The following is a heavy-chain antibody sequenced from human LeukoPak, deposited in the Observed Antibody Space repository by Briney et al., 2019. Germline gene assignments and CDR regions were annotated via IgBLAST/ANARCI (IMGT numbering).Heavy chain of an antibody. J-gene: IGHJ4*02. CDR2: IKHDGSEK. D-gene: IGHD3-16*01. CDR1: GFTFSSCW. CDR3: ARVPQVWKATYYFDY. V-gene: IGHV3-7*01. Sequence: GGSLRLSCAASGFTFSSCWMSWVRQAPGKGLEWVANIKHDGSEKYYVDSVKGRFTISRDNAKNSLYLQMNSLRAEDTAVYCCARVPQVWKATYYFDYWGQGTLVTFSS.